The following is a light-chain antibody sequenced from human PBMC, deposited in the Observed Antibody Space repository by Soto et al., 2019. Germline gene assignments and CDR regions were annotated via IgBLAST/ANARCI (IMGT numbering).Light chain of an antibody. CDR2: DAS. CDR1: QSVSSY. CDR3: QQRTVWPRT. Sequence: EIVLTQSPATLSLSPGERATHSCRASQSVSSYLAWYQQKPGQAPSLVIYDASYRATGIPARFSGSGSGTDFTLTISSLEPEDFAVYYCQQRTVWPRTFGQGTKVEVK. V-gene: IGKV3-11*01. J-gene: IGKJ1*01.